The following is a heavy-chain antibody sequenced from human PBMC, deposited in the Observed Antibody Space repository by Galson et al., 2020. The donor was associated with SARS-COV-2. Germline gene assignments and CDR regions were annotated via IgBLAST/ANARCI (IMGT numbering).Heavy chain of an antibody. D-gene: IGHD5-18*01. J-gene: IGHJ4*02. CDR2: MSSSAKTI. Sequence: GESLKISCAASGFIFSDYYMSWIRQAPGKGLEWISYMSSSAKTIYYADSVKGRFTVSRDNARSSLYLQMNSLTYDDTAVYYCVRVDTDVGGLDFWGQGTLVTVSS. V-gene: IGHV3-11*01. CDR3: VRVDTDVGGLDF. CDR1: GFIFSDYY.